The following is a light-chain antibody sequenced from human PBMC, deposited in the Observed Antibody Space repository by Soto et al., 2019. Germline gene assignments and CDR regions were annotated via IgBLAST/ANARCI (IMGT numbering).Light chain of an antibody. V-gene: IGLV2-23*02. CDR1: RSDVGSYNS. CDR2: EVT. Sequence: QSVVTQPASVSGSPGQSITISCTGTRSDVGSYNSIAWYQQHPGKAPRVVIFEVTKRPSGISDRFSGSKSGYTASLRISGLQAEDEADYFCLSYAGNSIWLFGGGTKLTVL. CDR3: LSYAGNSIWL. J-gene: IGLJ2*01.